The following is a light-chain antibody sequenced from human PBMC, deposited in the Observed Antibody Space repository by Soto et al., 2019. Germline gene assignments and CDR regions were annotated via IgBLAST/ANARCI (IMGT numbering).Light chain of an antibody. J-gene: IGKJ1*01. CDR3: QQYYSIPWT. CDR2: WAS. Sequence: DIVMTQTPDSLAVSLGERATINCKSSQSVLYNSNNESYLTWYQQKPGQSPRVIIYWASTRESGVPDRFSGSGSGTDFTLTISSLQAADVAVDDCQQYYSIPWTFGQGTKVDIK. CDR1: QSVLYNSNNESY. V-gene: IGKV4-1*01.